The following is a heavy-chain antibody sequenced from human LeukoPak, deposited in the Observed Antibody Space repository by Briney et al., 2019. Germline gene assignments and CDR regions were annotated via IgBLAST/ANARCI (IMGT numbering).Heavy chain of an antibody. CDR3: ARGGGDIATPPDY. CDR1: GLTFGDYA. CDR2: ISGSGGST. Sequence: GGSLRLSCTASGLTFGDYAMSWFRQAPGKGLEWVSVISGSGGSTYYADSVKGRFTISRDNSKNTLYQQMNSLRTEDTAVYSCARGGGDIATPPDYWGQGTLVTVSS. D-gene: IGHD2-15*01. J-gene: IGHJ4*02. V-gene: IGHV3-23*01.